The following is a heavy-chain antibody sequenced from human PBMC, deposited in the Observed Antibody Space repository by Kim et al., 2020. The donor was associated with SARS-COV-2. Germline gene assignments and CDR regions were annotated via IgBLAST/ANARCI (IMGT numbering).Heavy chain of an antibody. CDR1: GSPLFTRGLC. CDR3: ARFRGIGTTRSQSYHYYTDV. D-gene: IGHD1-7*01. V-gene: IGHV2-70*11. J-gene: IGHJ6*03. Sequence: SGPTLVNPTQTPTLPSTFSGSPLFTRGLCVIWIRKPPGKALEWFARIDWVNVNNYNTLLKTRLTIPKDPSKNQVVLTMTNMDPVDTATYFCARFRGIGTTRSQSYHYYTDVWGKGTTVTVSS. CDR2: IDWVNVN.